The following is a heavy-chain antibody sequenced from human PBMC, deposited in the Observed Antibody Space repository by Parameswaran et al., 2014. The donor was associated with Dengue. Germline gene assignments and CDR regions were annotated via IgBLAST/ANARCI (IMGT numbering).Heavy chain of an antibody. J-gene: IGHJ6*03. CDR3: AKNGPLPSRGYYYYYMDV. CDR2: ISGSGGST. Sequence: GRQAPGKGLEWVSAISGSGGSTYYADSVKGRFTISRDNSKNTLYLQMNSLRAEDTAVYYCAKNGPLPSRGYYYYYMDVWGKGTTVTVSS. V-gene: IGHV3-23*01. D-gene: IGHD1-26*01.